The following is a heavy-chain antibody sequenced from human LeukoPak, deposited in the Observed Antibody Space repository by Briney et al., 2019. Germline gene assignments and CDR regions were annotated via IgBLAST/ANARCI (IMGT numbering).Heavy chain of an antibody. CDR2: IIPIFGTA. CDR3: ASSGFIVVVPAAISVSSVGRSYCMDV. D-gene: IGHD2-2*01. V-gene: IGHV1-69*13. J-gene: IGHJ6*03. Sequence: SVKVSCKASGYTFTSYYMHWVRQAPGQGLEWMGGIIPIFGTANYAQKFQGRVTITADESTSTAYMELSSLRPEDTAVYYCASSGFIVVVPAAISVSSVGRSYCMDVWGKGTTVTVSS. CDR1: GYTFTSYY.